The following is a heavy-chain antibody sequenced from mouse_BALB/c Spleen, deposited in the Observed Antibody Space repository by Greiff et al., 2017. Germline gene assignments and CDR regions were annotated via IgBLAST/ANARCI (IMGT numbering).Heavy chain of an antibody. CDR2: IDPENGNT. D-gene: IGHD1-1*02. CDR3: ARSGGSAYAMDY. CDR1: GFNIKDYY. Sequence: VQLQQSGAELVRPGALVKLSCKASGFNIKDYYMHWVKQRPEQGLEWIGWIDPENGNTIYDPKFQGKASITADTSSNTAYLQLSSLTSEDTAVYDCARSGGSAYAMDYWGQGNSVTVSS. J-gene: IGHJ4*01. V-gene: IGHV14-1*02.